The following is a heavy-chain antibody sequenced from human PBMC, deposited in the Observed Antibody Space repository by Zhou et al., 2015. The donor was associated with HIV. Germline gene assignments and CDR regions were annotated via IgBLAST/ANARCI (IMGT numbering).Heavy chain of an antibody. V-gene: IGHV1-69*06. D-gene: IGHD6-6*01. CDR3: ARDRGAARPEWRYFDL. J-gene: IGHJ2*01. CDR2: IIPIFGTA. Sequence: QVQLVQSGAEVKKPGSSVKVSCKASGGTFSSYAISWVRQAPGQGLEWMGGIIPIFGTANYAQKFQGRVSITADRSTSIAYMDLRSLRSDDTAVYYCARDRGAARPEWRYFDLWGRGTLVTVSS. CDR1: GGTFSSYA.